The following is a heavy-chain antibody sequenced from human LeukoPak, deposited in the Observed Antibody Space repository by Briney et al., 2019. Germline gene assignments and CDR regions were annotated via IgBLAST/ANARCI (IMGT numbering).Heavy chain of an antibody. D-gene: IGHD2/OR15-2a*01. Sequence: GGSLRLSCAASGNYWMHWVHQVPGKGLVWVSHINSDGSWTSYADSVKGRFTISKDNAKNTVYLQMNSLRAEDTAVYYCVSFYETYWGRGTLVTVSS. CDR1: GNYW. CDR3: VSFYETY. V-gene: IGHV3-74*01. J-gene: IGHJ4*02. CDR2: INSDGSWT.